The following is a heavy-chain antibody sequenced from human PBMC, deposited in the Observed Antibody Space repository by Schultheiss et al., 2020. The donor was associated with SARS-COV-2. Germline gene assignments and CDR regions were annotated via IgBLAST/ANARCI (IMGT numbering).Heavy chain of an antibody. CDR1: GGSISSGSYY. D-gene: IGHD4/OR15-4a*01. V-gene: IGHV4-39*07. J-gene: IGHJ4*01. CDR3: ARRLNTYGADAADL. Sequence: SETLSLTCTVSGGSISSGSYYWGWIRQPPTKGLEWIGSIYYSGSTYYNPSLKSRVTISVDTSNNQFSLKLTSVTAADTAIYYCARRLNTYGADAADLWGPGILVTVSS. CDR2: IYYSGST.